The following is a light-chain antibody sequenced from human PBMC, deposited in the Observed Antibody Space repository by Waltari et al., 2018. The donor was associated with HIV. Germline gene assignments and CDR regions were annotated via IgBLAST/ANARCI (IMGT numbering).Light chain of an antibody. CDR2: DGI. J-gene: IGLJ2*01. CDR3: GSSTNSNIVL. V-gene: IGLV2-14*01. CDR1: NNAIGADKS. Sequence: QSALTQTASVSASPGQSITISCTGINNAIGADKSVSWYQQHPGKGPTLSIYDGINRPAGVSGRFSGSKSVNTASLTISWLQPDDEADYYCGSSTNSNIVLFGGGTKLTVL.